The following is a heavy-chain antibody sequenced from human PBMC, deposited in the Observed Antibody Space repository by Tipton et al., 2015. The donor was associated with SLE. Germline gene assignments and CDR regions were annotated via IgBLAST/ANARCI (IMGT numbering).Heavy chain of an antibody. V-gene: IGHV3-74*01. CDR3: GRDLNYVFDV. J-gene: IGHJ3*01. D-gene: IGHD1-7*01. CDR1: GFTFRTYW. CDR2: IITDGSSA. Sequence: SLRLSCAASGFTFRTYWMHWVRQVPGKGLVWVARIITDGSSANYADSEKGRFTISRDNAKNTLYLQMNSRRADDMAIYYCGRDLNYVFDVWGQGTMVTVSS.